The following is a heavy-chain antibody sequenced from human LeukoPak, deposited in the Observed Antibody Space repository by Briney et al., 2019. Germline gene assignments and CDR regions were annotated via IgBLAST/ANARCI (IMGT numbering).Heavy chain of an antibody. D-gene: IGHD3-3*01. J-gene: IGHJ4*02. CDR3: AKDGTNLEWLLKGDY. CDR2: ISGSGGST. CDR1: GFTFSSYA. Sequence: GGSLRLSCAASGFTFSSYAMSWVRQAPGKGLEWVSGISGSGGSTYYADSVKGRFTISRDNSKNTLYLQMNNLRVEDTATYYCAKDGTNLEWLLKGDYWGQGTLVTVSS. V-gene: IGHV3-23*01.